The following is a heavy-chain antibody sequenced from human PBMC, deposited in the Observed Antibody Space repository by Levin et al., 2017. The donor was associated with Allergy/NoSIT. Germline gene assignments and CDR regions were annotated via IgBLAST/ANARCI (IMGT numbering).Heavy chain of an antibody. CDR2: VNCNSGDT. CDR1: GYTFTDHY. J-gene: IGHJ4*02. D-gene: IGHD4-17*01. CDR3: ARNDYGDYVQNFDY. Sequence: ASVKVSCEAAGYTFTDHYMHWVRQAPGQGLEWMGWVNCNSGDTHYAQKFQDRVTMTRDTSITTASIEVSSLRFDDTALYFCARNDYGDYVQNFDYWGQGTLVTVSS. V-gene: IGHV1-2*02.